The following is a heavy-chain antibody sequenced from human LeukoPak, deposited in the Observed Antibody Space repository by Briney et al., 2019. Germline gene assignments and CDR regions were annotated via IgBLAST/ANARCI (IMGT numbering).Heavy chain of an antibody. CDR3: AKDLYYGSGSYAAPFDP. D-gene: IGHD3-10*01. J-gene: IGHJ5*02. CDR1: GFTFSSHG. V-gene: IGHV3-23*01. CDR2: IGGSGGFIT. Sequence: GGTLRLSCAASGFTFSSHGMNWVRQAPGKGLEWVSGIGGSGGFITYYADSVKGRFTVSRDNSKNTLYLQMNSLRADDTAVYYCAKDLYYGSGSYAAPFDPWGQGTLVTVSS.